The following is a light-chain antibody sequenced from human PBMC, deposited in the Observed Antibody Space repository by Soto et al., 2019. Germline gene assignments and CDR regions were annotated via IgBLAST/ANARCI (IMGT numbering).Light chain of an antibody. Sequence: QSVLTQPASVSGSPGQSITISCTGTSSDVGGYNYVSWYQQHPGKAPKLMIYDVTYRPSGVSNRFSGSKSGTTASLTLSGLQAEDEADYYCSSYTSTTTYVFGTGNKVTVL. V-gene: IGLV2-14*01. J-gene: IGLJ1*01. CDR1: SSDVGGYNY. CDR2: DVT. CDR3: SSYTSTTTYV.